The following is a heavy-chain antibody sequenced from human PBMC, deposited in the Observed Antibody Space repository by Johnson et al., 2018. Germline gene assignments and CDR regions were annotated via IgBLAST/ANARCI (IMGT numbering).Heavy chain of an antibody. D-gene: IGHD4-17*01. V-gene: IGHV3-30*18. CDR1: GFTFSSYG. CDR3: AKDRSFYGDSLRYYYYYGMDV. CDR2: ISYDGSNK. J-gene: IGHJ6*02. Sequence: QVQLVESGGGVVQPGRSLRLSCAASGFTFSSYGMHWVRQAPGKGLEWVAVISYDGSNKYYADSVKGRFTISRDNSKNTLYLQMNSLRAEDTAVYYCAKDRSFYGDSLRYYYYYGMDVWGQGTTVTVSS.